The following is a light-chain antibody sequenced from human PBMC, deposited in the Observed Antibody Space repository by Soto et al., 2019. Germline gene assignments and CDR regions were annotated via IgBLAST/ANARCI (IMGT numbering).Light chain of an antibody. CDR2: GAS. Sequence: EIVLTQSPGTLSLSPGERATLSCRASQSVSSSYLAWYQQKPGQAPRPLIYGASSRAIGIPDRLSGSGSGTDFTLTISRLEPEDFAVYYCQQYGSSPLTFGQGNKVEIK. J-gene: IGKJ1*01. V-gene: IGKV3-20*01. CDR3: QQYGSSPLT. CDR1: QSVSSSY.